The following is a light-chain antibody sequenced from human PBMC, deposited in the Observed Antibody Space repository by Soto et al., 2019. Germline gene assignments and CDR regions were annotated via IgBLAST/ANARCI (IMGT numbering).Light chain of an antibody. CDR2: DVS. V-gene: IGLV2-14*01. CDR1: SSVVGGYNY. CDR3: TSYTSSSSYV. J-gene: IGLJ1*01. Sequence: QSVLTQPASVSESPGQSITISCTGTSSVVGGYNYVSWYQQHPGKAPKLMIYDVSNRPSGVSNRFSGSKSGNTASLTISGLQAEDEADYYCTSYTSSSSYVFGTGTKVTV.